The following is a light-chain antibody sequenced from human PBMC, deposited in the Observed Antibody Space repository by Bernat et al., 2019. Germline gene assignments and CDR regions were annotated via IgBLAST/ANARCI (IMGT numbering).Light chain of an antibody. CDR3: QQYNNWPIT. CDR2: GAS. Sequence: EIVMTQSPATLSVSPGERANVSCRASQSVSSNLAWYQQKPGQAPRLVIYGASTRATGIPARFSGSGYGTEFTLTISSLQSEDFAVYYCQQYNNWPITFGQGTRLEIK. V-gene: IGKV3-15*01. CDR1: QSVSSN. J-gene: IGKJ5*01.